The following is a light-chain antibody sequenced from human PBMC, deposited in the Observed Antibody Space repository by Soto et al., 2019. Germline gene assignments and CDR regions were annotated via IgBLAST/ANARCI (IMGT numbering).Light chain of an antibody. CDR1: QSVSSN. Sequence: EIVMTQSPATLSVSPGERATLSCRASQSVSSNLAWYQQKPGQAPRLLIYGASTRATGIPARFSGSGSGTEFTLTISSLQSEDFAVYYCQQYNNWPPWTFGQGGKAAIK. CDR2: GAS. V-gene: IGKV3-15*01. J-gene: IGKJ1*01. CDR3: QQYNNWPPWT.